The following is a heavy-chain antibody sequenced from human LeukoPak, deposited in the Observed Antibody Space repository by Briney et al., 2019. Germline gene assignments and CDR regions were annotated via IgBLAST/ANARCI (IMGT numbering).Heavy chain of an antibody. CDR3: ATDLMGGGYSGYDLIDY. D-gene: IGHD5-12*01. CDR1: GYTLTELS. V-gene: IGHV1-24*01. CDR2: FDPEDGET. J-gene: IGHJ4*02. Sequence: ASVRVSCKVSGYTLTELSMHWVRQAPGKGLEWMGGFDPEDGETIYAQKFQGRATMTEDTSTDTAYMELSSLRSEDTAAYYCATDLMGGGYSGYDLIDYWGQGTLVTVSS.